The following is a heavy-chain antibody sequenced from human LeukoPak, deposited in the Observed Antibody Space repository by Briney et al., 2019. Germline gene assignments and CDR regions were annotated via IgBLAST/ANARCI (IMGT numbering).Heavy chain of an antibody. V-gene: IGHV4-61*09. CDR2: IHTSGDT. CDR3: AREVRGQLVRVYFDY. Sequence: SETLSLTCTVSGGSISSGNYYWSWIRQAAGKGLEWIGHIHTSGDTTYNPSLKSRVTISVDTSKNQFSLRLTSVTAADTAVYYCAREVRGQLVRVYFDYWGQGTLVTVSS. J-gene: IGHJ4*02. D-gene: IGHD6-6*01. CDR1: GGSISSGNYY.